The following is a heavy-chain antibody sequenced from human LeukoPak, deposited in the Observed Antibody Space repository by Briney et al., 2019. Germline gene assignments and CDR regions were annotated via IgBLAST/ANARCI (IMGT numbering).Heavy chain of an antibody. Sequence: ASVKVSCKASGYTFSSYYVHWVRQAPGQGLEWMGIIPSDGFTSYAQKFQGRVTMTRDMSTSTVYMELSSLRSDDTAVYYCARARNYYDILTGYSYFDYWGQGTLVTVSS. CDR3: ARARNYYDILTGYSYFDY. D-gene: IGHD3-9*01. CDR1: GYTFSSYY. V-gene: IGHV1-46*01. J-gene: IGHJ4*02. CDR2: IPSDGFT.